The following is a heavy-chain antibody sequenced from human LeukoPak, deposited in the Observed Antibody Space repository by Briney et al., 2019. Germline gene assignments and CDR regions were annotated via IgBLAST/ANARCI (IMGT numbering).Heavy chain of an antibody. D-gene: IGHD3-22*01. Sequence: PGGSLRLSCAASGFTFDDYGMSWVRQAPGKGLEWVSGINWNGGSTGYADSVKGRFTISRDNSKNTLYLQMNSLRAEDTAVYYCASNPVDNLMIVAPGAFDIWGQGTMVTVSS. CDR2: INWNGGST. CDR3: ASNPVDNLMIVAPGAFDI. J-gene: IGHJ3*02. V-gene: IGHV3-20*04. CDR1: GFTFDDYG.